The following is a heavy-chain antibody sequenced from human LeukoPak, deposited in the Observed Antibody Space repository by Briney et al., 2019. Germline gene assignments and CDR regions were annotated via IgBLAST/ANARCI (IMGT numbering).Heavy chain of an antibody. CDR2: TYYRSKWYN. V-gene: IGHV6-1*01. CDR1: GDSVSSNSGA. Sequence: SQTLSLTCAISGDSVSSNSGAWNWIRQSPSRGLEWLGRTYYRSKWYNDYAVSVKSRITINPDTSKNQFSLQLNSVTPEDTAVYYCARGYCSSTSCYRGLYYYYYYYMDVWGKGTTVTVS. J-gene: IGHJ6*03. CDR3: ARGYCSSTSCYRGLYYYYYYYMDV. D-gene: IGHD2-2*01.